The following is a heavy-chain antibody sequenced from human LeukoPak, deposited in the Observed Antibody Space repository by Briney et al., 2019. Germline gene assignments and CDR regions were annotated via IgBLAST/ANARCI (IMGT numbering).Heavy chain of an antibody. CDR1: GFTFSSYV. J-gene: IGHJ3*02. Sequence: GGSLRLSCAGSGFTFSSYVMNWVRQAPGKGLEWVSGISGSGGSTYYADSVKGRFTISRDNSRNTLYLQMNSLRAEDTAVYYCARVWKYYDSSGYYEDAFDIWGQGTMVTVSS. CDR3: ARVWKYYDSSGYYEDAFDI. CDR2: ISGSGGST. D-gene: IGHD3-22*01. V-gene: IGHV3-23*01.